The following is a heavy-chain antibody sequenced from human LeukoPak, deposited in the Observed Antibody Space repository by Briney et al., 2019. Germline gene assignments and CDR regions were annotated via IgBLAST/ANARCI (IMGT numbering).Heavy chain of an antibody. Sequence: SETLSLTCTVSGGSISSYYWSWIRQPPGKGLEWIGYIYYSGSTNYNPSLKSRVTISVDTSKNQFSLKLSSVTAAHTAVYYCARVSGYCSGGSCYADYWGQGTLVTVSS. CDR3: ARVSGYCSGGSCYADY. CDR2: IYYSGST. D-gene: IGHD2-15*01. V-gene: IGHV4-59*01. CDR1: GGSISSYY. J-gene: IGHJ4*02.